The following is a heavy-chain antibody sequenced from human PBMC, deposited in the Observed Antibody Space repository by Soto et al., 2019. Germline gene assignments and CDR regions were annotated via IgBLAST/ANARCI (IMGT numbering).Heavy chain of an antibody. CDR2: IYYSGGT. CDR1: GGSISSYY. V-gene: IGHV4-59*01. D-gene: IGHD3-3*01. CDR3: ARKVWDFWSGYYTGWFDP. J-gene: IGHJ5*02. Sequence: SETLSLTCTVSGGSISSYYWSWIRQPPGKGLEWIGYIYYSGGTNYNPSLKSRVTISVDTSKNQFSLKLSSVTAADTAVYYCARKVWDFWSGYYTGWFDPWGQGTLVTVSS.